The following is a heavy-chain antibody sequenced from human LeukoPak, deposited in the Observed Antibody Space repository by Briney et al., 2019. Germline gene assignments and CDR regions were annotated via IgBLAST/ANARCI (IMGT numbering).Heavy chain of an antibody. J-gene: IGHJ5*02. V-gene: IGHV1-2*02. Sequence: ASVKVSRKASGYTFTGYYMHWVRQAPGQGLEWMGWINPNSGGTNYAQKFQGRVTMTRDTSISTAYMELSRLRSDDTAVYYCARDIADYGDHVWFDPWGQGTLVTVSS. CDR1: GYTFTGYY. CDR3: ARDIADYGDHVWFDP. D-gene: IGHD4-17*01. CDR2: INPNSGGT.